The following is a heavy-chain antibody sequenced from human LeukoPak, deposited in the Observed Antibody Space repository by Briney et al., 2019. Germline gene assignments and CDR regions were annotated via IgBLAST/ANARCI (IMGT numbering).Heavy chain of an antibody. CDR3: AXXEXDYYDSSGYIDY. D-gene: IGHD3-22*01. J-gene: IGHJ4*02. CDR1: GYTFTSYG. V-gene: IGHV1-69*04. Sequence: SVKVSCKASGYTFTSYGISWVRQAPGQGLEWMGRIIPILGIANYAQKFQGRVTITADKSTSTAYMELSSLRSEDTAVYDCAXXEXDYYDSSGYIDYWGQGTLVTVSS. CDR2: IIPILGIA.